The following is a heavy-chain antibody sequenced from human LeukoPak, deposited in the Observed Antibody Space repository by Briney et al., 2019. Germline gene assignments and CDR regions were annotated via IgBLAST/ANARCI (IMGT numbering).Heavy chain of an antibody. CDR1: RFTFSSYS. D-gene: IGHD3-10*02. CDR2: ISSSSSYI. Sequence: PGGSLRLSCAASRFTFSSYSMNWVRQAPGKGLEWVSSISSSSSYIYYADPVKGRFTISRDNAKNSLYLQMNSLRAEDTAVYYCAELGITMIGGVWGKGTTVTISS. J-gene: IGHJ6*04. CDR3: AELGITMIGGV. V-gene: IGHV3-21*01.